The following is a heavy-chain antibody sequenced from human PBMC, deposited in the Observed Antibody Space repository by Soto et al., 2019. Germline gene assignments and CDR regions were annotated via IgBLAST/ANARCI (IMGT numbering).Heavy chain of an antibody. CDR1: GFTFSSYS. V-gene: IGHV3-48*01. Sequence: LRLSCAASGFTFSSYSMNWVRQAPGKGLEWVSYISNGSSTIYYADSVKGRFTISRDNAQNSLYLQMNSLRAEDTAVYYCAKTYSGGRGAFDVWGQGTMVTVSS. J-gene: IGHJ3*01. CDR3: AKTYSGGRGAFDV. CDR2: ISNGSSTI. D-gene: IGHD6-19*01.